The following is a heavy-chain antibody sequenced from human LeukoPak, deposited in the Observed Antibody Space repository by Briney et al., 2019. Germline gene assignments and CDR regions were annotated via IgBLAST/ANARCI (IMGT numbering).Heavy chain of an antibody. D-gene: IGHD2-8*01. J-gene: IGHJ4*02. CDR3: ARGPFGILYGGRSSDY. CDR1: GFTFSSYW. Sequence: GGSLRLSCAASGFTFSSYWMSWVRQAPGKGLEWVANIKQDGSEKYYVDSVKGRFTISRDNAKNSLYLQMNSLRAEDTAVYYCARGPFGILYGGRSSDYWGQGTLVTVSS. CDR2: IKQDGSEK. V-gene: IGHV3-7*03.